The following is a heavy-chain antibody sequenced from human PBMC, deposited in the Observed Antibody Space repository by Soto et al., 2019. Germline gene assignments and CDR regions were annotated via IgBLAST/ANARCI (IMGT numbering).Heavy chain of an antibody. Sequence: DVQLVESGGGLVKPGGSLRLSCAASGFNFNTYTMTWVRQAPGKGLEWVSYISGSSETIYYADSVKGRFTISRDNAKNSLYLQMNSLRDEETAVYYCATGYCRSDNCHCTHWGQGTLVTVSS. CDR2: ISGSSETI. CDR3: ATGYCRSDNCHCTH. CDR1: GFNFNTYT. D-gene: IGHD2-2*03. J-gene: IGHJ4*02. V-gene: IGHV3-48*02.